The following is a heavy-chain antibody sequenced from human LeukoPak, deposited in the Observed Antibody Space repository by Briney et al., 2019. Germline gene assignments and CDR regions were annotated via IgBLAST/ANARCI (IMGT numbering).Heavy chain of an antibody. CDR2: INHSGST. CDR1: GGSFSGYY. J-gene: IGHJ4*02. D-gene: IGHD3-16*02. Sequence: SETLSLTCAVYGGSFSGYYWSWIRQPPGKGLEWIGEINHSGSTNYNPSLKSRVTISVDTSKNQFSLKLSSVTAADTAVYYCARGSFGRYDYVWGSYRYQYYFDYWGQGTLVTVPS. V-gene: IGHV4-34*01. CDR3: ARGSFGRYDYVWGSYRYQYYFDY.